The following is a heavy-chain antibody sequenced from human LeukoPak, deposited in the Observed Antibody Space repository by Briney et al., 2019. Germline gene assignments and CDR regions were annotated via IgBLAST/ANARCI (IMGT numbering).Heavy chain of an antibody. CDR3: AKDPYGTRYFDY. J-gene: IGHJ4*02. V-gene: IGHV3-23*01. Sequence: GGSLRLSGAASGFTFSSHALSWVRQAPGKGLEWVSSLSGSGYNTYYADSVKGRFTISRDNSKNTVYLQMNSLRAEDTAVYYCAKDPYGTRYFDYWGQGTLVTVSS. CDR1: GFTFSSHA. CDR2: LSGSGYNT. D-gene: IGHD2-8*01.